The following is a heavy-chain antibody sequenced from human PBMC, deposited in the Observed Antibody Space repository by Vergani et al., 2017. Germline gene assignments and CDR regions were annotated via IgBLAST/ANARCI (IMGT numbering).Heavy chain of an antibody. J-gene: IGHJ4*02. CDR3: ARDRXSSGWYVFFSSPHY. CDR2: ISSSGSTI. Sequence: QVQLVESGGGLVKPGGSLRLSCAASGFTFSDYYMSWIRQAPGKGLEWVSYISSSGSTIYYADSVKGRFTISRDNDKNSLYLQMNSLRAEDTVVYYGARDRXSSGWYVFFSSPHYWGQGTLVTVSS. V-gene: IGHV3-11*01. D-gene: IGHD6-19*01. CDR1: GFTFSDYY.